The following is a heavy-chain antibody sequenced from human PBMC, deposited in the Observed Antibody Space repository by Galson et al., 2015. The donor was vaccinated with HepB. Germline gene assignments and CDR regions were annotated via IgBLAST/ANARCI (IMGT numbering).Heavy chain of an antibody. CDR2: IYPGDSDT. CDR1: GSSFTSYW. CDR3: ASAVTKSDYYYYGMDV. J-gene: IGHJ6*02. Sequence: QSGAEVKKPGESLKISCKGSGSSFTSYWIGWVRQMPGKGLEWMGIIYPGDSDTRYSPSFQGQVTISADKSISTAYLQWSSLKASDTAMYYCASAVTKSDYYYYGMDVWGQGTTVTVSS. D-gene: IGHD4-17*01. V-gene: IGHV5-51*01.